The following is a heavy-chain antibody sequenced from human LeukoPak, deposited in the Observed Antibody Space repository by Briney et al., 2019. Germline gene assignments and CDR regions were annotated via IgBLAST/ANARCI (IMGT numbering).Heavy chain of an antibody. J-gene: IGHJ4*02. D-gene: IGHD3-9*01. CDR1: GFTVSSNF. Sequence: GGSLRLSCAASGFTVSSNFMSWVRQAPGKGLEWVSVIYSGGSTYYADSVKGRFTISRDDSKNTLYLQMNSLRVEDTAVYYCALGLVTDYWGQGTLVTVSS. V-gene: IGHV3-66*01. CDR2: IYSGGST. CDR3: ALGLVTDY.